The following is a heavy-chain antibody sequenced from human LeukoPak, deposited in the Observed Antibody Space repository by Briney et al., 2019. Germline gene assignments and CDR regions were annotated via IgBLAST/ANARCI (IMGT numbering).Heavy chain of an antibody. CDR3: ARGRGYSYAPYDY. J-gene: IGHJ4*02. V-gene: IGHV3-74*01. CDR1: GFTFSNYW. CDR2: INKDGSDI. D-gene: IGHD5-18*01. Sequence: GGSLRLSCAASGFTFSNYWMNWVRQAPGRGLVWVTRINKDGSDISYADSVKGRFTISRDNAKNTLYLQMNSLRAEDSGVYYCARGRGYSYAPYDYWGQGTLVTVSS.